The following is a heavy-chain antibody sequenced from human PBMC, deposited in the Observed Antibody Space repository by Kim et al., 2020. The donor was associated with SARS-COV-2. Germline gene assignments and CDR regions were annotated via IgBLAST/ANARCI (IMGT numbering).Heavy chain of an antibody. V-gene: IGHV4-34*01. D-gene: IGHD3-10*01. CDR1: GGSFSGYY. J-gene: IGHJ1*01. CDR2: INHSGST. CDR3: ASGGVITMVRGVIIN. Sequence: SETLSLTCAVYGGSFSGYYWSWIRQPPGKGLEWIGEINHSGSTNYNPSLKSRVTISVDTSKNQFSLKLSSVTAADTAVYYCASGGVITMVRGVIINWGQG.